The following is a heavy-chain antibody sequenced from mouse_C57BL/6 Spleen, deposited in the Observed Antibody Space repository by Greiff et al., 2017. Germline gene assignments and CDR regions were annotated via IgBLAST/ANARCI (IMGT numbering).Heavy chain of an antibody. CDR2: IHPNSGST. Sequence: VQLQQPGAELVKPGASVKLSCTASGYTFNSYWMHWVKQRPGQGLEWIGMIHPNSGSTNYKEKFTSKATLTVDKSSSTAYMQLSSLTSEDSAVFYCAYGSSSAYWGQGALVTVSA. D-gene: IGHD1-1*01. J-gene: IGHJ3*01. CDR1: GYTFNSYW. CDR3: AYGSSSAY. V-gene: IGHV1-64*01.